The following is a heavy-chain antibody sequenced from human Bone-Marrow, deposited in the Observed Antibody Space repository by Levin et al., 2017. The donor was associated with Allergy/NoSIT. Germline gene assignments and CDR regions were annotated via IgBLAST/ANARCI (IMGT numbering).Heavy chain of an antibody. CDR2: IKSYTEGGTT. Sequence: GESLKISCAASRFTFSNAWMNWVRQAPGKGLEWVGQIKSYTEGGTTDYAAPVKGRFIISRDDSIDTLYLQMNSLKTEDTAVYYCTTALQTFDYWGQGSLVTVSS. CDR1: RFTFSNAW. D-gene: IGHD1-1*01. V-gene: IGHV3-15*01. CDR3: TTALQTFDY. J-gene: IGHJ4*02.